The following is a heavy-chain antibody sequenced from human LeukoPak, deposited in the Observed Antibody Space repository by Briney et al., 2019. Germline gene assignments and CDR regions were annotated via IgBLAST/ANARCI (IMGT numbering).Heavy chain of an antibody. J-gene: IGHJ4*02. V-gene: IGHV3-23*01. D-gene: IGHD4-17*01. CDR2: ISGCGGST. CDR3: AKGIDYGDYICDY. CDR1: GFTFSSYA. Sequence: GGSLTLSCAASGFTFSSYAMSWVRQAPGKGLEWVSAISGCGGSTYYADSVKGRFTISRDNSKNTLYLQMNSLRAEDTAVYYCAKGIDYGDYICDYWGQGTLVTVSS.